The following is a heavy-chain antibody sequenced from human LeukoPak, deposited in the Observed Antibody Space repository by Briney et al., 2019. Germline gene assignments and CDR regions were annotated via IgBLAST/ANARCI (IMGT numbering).Heavy chain of an antibody. CDR2: VDPDDGET. V-gene: IGHV1-69-2*01. Sequence: VKISCKASGYTFNDYYIHWVKQAPGKGLEWMGRVDPDDGETIYAEKFQGRVTIAADKSTDTTYMELSSLRSEDRAMYYCATFASYYYDLGIYWMASWGQGALVTVSS. CDR3: ATFASYYYDLGIYWMAS. D-gene: IGHD3-10*01. CDR1: GYTFNDYY. J-gene: IGHJ5*02.